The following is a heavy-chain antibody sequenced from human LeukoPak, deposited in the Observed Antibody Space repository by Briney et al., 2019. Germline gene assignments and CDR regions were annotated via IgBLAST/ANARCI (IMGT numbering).Heavy chain of an antibody. CDR1: GFTISSYS. CDR3: ASPEGSSSWGAHYFQH. J-gene: IGHJ1*01. CDR2: ISSSSSYI. Sequence: GGSLRFSCAASGFTISSYSMNWVRQAPGKGLAWVSSISSSSSYIYYADSVKGRFTISRDNAKNSLYLQMNSLRAEDTAVYYCASPEGSSSWGAHYFQHWGQGTLVTVSS. V-gene: IGHV3-21*01. D-gene: IGHD6-13*01.